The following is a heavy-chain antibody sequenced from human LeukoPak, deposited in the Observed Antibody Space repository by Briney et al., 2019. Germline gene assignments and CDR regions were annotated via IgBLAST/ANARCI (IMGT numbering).Heavy chain of an antibody. D-gene: IGHD1-26*01. CDR2: FDPEDGET. CDR3: ATGSPLIRGSYRMNNWFDP. V-gene: IGHV1-24*01. Sequence: ASVKVSCKVSGYTLTELSMHWVRQVPGKGLEWMGGFDPEDGETIYAQKFQGRVTMTEDTSTDTAYMELSSLRSEDTAVYYCATGSPLIRGSYRMNNWFDPWGQGTLVTVSS. CDR1: GYTLTELS. J-gene: IGHJ5*02.